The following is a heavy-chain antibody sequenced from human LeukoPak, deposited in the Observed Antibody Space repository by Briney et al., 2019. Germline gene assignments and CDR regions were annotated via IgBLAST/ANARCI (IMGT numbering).Heavy chain of an antibody. CDR3: AKDPNIVVVPADLDY. D-gene: IGHD2-2*01. V-gene: IGHV3-23*01. J-gene: IGHJ4*02. CDR2: ISGSGGST. CDR1: GFTFSSYA. Sequence: PGGSLRLSCAASGFTFSSYAMSWVRQAPGKGLEWVSAISGSGGSTYYADSVKGRFTISRDNSKNTLYLQMNSLRAEDTAVYYCAKDPNIVVVPADLDYWGQGTLVTVSS.